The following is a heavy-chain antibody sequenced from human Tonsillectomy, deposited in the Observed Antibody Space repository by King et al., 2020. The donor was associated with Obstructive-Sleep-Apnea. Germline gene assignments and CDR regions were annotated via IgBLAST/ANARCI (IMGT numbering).Heavy chain of an antibody. Sequence: QLQESGPGLVKPSETLSLTCTASGGSISSYYWSWIRQPPGKGLEWIGYIYYSGSTNYNPSLKSRVTISVDTSKNQFSLKLSSVTAADTAVYYCARDGPPPYDYVWGSYRPHGMDVWGQGTTVTVSS. CDR3: ARDGPPPYDYVWGSYRPHGMDV. V-gene: IGHV4-59*01. CDR2: IYYSGST. CDR1: GGSISSYY. D-gene: IGHD3-16*02. J-gene: IGHJ6*02.